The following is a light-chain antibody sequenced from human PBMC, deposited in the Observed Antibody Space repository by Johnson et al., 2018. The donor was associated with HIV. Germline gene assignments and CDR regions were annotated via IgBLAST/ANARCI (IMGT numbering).Light chain of an antibody. CDR2: DNN. CDR1: SFNIGNNY. V-gene: IGLV1-51*01. Sequence: QSVLTQPPSVSAAPGQKVTISCSGSSFNIGNNYVSWYQQLPGTAPKLLIYDNNKRPSGLPDRFSGPKSGTSATLAITGLQPGDEADYYCGTWDSSLSAFYVFGTGTKVTVL. J-gene: IGLJ1*01. CDR3: GTWDSSLSAFYV.